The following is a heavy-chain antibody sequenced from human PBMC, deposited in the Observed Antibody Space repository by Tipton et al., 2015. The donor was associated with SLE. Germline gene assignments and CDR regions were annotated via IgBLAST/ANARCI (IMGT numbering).Heavy chain of an antibody. J-gene: IGHJ3*02. Sequence: LRLSCTVSGGSISSYYWSWIRQPPGKGLEWIGYIYYSGSTNYNPSLKSRVTISVDTSKNQFSLKLSSVTAADTAVYYCARHISPLGAFDIWGQGTMVTVSS. CDR2: IYYSGST. V-gene: IGHV4-59*08. CDR1: GGSISSYY. D-gene: IGHD7-27*01. CDR3: ARHISPLGAFDI.